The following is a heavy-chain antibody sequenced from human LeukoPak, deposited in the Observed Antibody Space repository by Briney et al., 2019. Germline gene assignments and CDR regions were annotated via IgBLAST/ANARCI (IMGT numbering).Heavy chain of an antibody. D-gene: IGHD2-15*01. CDR1: GGSISSSSYY. CDR2: ISSSGT. Sequence: TSETLSLTCTVSGGSISSSSYYWGWIRLPPGKGLEWIGYISSSGTTYNPSLKSRVTISVDTSKNQFSLQLRSVTTADTAVYYCAREGECSGGSCYSYGWFDPWGQGTLVTVSS. V-gene: IGHV4-61*01. CDR3: AREGECSGGSCYSYGWFDP. J-gene: IGHJ5*02.